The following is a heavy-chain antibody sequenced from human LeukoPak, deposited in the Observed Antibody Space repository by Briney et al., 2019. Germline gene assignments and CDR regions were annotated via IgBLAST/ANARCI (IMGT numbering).Heavy chain of an antibody. CDR3: ARDSGIMGYSYGFGY. Sequence: ASVKVSCKASGGTFSSYAISWVRQAPGQGLEWMGGIIPIFGTANYAQKFQGRVTITADESTSTANMELSSLRSEDTAVYYCARDSGIMGYSYGFGYWGQGTLVTVSS. CDR1: GGTFSSYA. V-gene: IGHV1-69*13. CDR2: IIPIFGTA. J-gene: IGHJ4*02. D-gene: IGHD5-18*01.